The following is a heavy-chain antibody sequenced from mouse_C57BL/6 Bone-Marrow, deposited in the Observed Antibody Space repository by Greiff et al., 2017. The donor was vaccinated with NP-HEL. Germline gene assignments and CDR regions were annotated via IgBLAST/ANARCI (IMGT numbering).Heavy chain of an antibody. CDR2: IDPFDSYH. Sequence: QVQLQQPGADLVMPGASVKLSCKASGYTFTSYWMHWVKQRPGQGLEWIGEIDPFDSYHNYNEKLKGKSTLTVDKSYRTAYMQLSSLTSADSAVYYSARIGYGSSLYYFDYWGQGTALTVAS. V-gene: IGHV1-69*01. CDR3: ARIGYGSSLYYFDY. J-gene: IGHJ2*01. CDR1: GYTFTSYW. D-gene: IGHD1-1*01.